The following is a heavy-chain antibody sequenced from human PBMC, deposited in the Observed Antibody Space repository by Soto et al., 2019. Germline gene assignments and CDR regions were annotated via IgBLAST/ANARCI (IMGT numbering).Heavy chain of an antibody. CDR1: GYTFTSYG. J-gene: IGHJ5*02. V-gene: IGHV1-18*01. Sequence: QVQLVQSGVEVKKPGASVKVSCKASGYTFTSYGISWVRQAPGQGLEWMGLLIPYNGDRIYAQKFQGRVILTTDTATNTAYMELGSLRSDDTAVYYCVIDASSGYRGWWDPWGQGTLVTVSS. CDR2: LIPYNGDR. CDR3: VIDASSGYRGWWDP. D-gene: IGHD5-12*01.